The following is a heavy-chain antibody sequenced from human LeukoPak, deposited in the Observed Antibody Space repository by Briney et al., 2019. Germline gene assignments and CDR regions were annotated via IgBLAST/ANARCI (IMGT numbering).Heavy chain of an antibody. V-gene: IGHV3-73*01. J-gene: IGHJ3*02. CDR2: IRSKGNSYAT. D-gene: IGHD1-26*01. CDR3: SRHDSSIVGGNDAFGI. Sequence: GGSLRLSCAASGFTFSGSAMHWVRQASGKGLEWVGRIRSKGNSYATAYAASVTGRFTISRDDSKNTAYLQMNSLKTEDTAVYYCSRHDSSIVGGNDAFGIWGQGTMVTVSS. CDR1: GFTFSGSA.